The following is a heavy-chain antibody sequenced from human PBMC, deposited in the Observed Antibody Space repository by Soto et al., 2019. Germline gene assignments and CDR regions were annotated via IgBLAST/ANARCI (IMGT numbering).Heavy chain of an antibody. D-gene: IGHD2-8*02. J-gene: IGHJ3*01. V-gene: IGHV3-23*01. CDR3: AKATATGGGAFDF. Sequence: PGGSLRLSCAASGFPCGSYDMTWVRQAPGKGLEWVSTILVDGRTFYVDSVKGRFTISRDNSRNTVYPQMNSLTAGDTALYYCAKATATGGGAFDFSGQGTMVTVSS. CDR2: ILVDGRT. CDR1: GFPCGSYD.